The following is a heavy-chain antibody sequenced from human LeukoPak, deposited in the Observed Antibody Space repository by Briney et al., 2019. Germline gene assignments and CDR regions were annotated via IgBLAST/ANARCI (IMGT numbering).Heavy chain of an antibody. CDR1: GFTFSSYG. CDR3: AKDAGTYYGYPRGFDY. CDR2: IRYDGSNK. V-gene: IGHV3-30*02. D-gene: IGHD4-17*01. Sequence: GGSLRLSCAASGFTFSSYGMHWVRQAPGKGLEWVAFIRYDGSNKYYADSVKGRFTISRDNSKNTLYLQMNSLRAEDTAVYYCAKDAGTYYGYPRGFDYWGQGTLVTVSS. J-gene: IGHJ4*02.